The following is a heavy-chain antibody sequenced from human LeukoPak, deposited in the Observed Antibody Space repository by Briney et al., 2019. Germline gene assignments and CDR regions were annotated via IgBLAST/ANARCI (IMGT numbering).Heavy chain of an antibody. CDR2: ISAYNGNT. CDR3: ARVKGELLDSYYFDY. J-gene: IGHJ4*02. D-gene: IGHD1-26*01. CDR1: GYTFTSYG. Sequence: ASVKVSCKASGYTFTSYGISWVRQAPGQGLEWMGWISAYNGNTNYAQKLQGRVTMTTDTSTSTAYMELSSLRSEDTTVYYCARVKGELLDSYYFDYWGQGTLVTVSS. V-gene: IGHV1-18*01.